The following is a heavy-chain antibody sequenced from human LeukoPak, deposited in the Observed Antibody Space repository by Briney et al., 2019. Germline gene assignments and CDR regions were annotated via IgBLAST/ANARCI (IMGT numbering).Heavy chain of an antibody. CDR1: GYTFTNYD. J-gene: IGHJ3*02. CDR2: MNPNSGNT. CDR3: ARDAITMIVVVTVGDAFDI. D-gene: IGHD3-22*01. V-gene: IGHV1-8*03. Sequence: GASVKVSCKASGYTFTNYDINWVRQATGQGLEWMGWMNPNSGNTGYAQKFQGRVTITRNTSISTAYMELSSLRSEDTAVYYCARDAITMIVVVTVGDAFDIWGQGTMVTVSS.